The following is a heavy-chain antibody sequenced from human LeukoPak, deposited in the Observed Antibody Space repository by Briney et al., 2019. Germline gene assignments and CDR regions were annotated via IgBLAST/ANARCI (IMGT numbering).Heavy chain of an antibody. CDR2: ISGSGSST. Sequence: PGGSLRLSCAASGFTFSSYAMSWVRQAPGKGLEWVSAISGSGSSTYYADSVKGRFTISRDNSKNTLYLQMNSLRAEDTAVYYCAKPDYYDFWSGYSYWGQGTLVTVSS. J-gene: IGHJ4*02. CDR3: AKPDYYDFWSGYSY. D-gene: IGHD3-3*01. CDR1: GFTFSSYA. V-gene: IGHV3-23*01.